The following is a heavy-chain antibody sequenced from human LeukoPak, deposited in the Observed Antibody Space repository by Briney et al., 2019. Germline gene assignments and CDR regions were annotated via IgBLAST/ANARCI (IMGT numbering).Heavy chain of an antibody. J-gene: IGHJ6*03. CDR2: ISGSGGST. Sequence: HPGGSLRHSCAASGFTFSSYAMSWVRQAPGKGLEWVSAISGSGGSTYYADSVKGRFTISRDNSKNTLYLQMNSLKGDDTAVYYCAKGSAFYYIDVWGKGTTVIISS. CDR3: AKGSAFYYIDV. D-gene: IGHD3-10*01. CDR1: GFTFSSYA. V-gene: IGHV3-23*01.